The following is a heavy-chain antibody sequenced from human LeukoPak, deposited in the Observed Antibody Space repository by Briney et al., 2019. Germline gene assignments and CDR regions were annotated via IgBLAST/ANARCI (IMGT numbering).Heavy chain of an antibody. CDR1: GFTFSSYW. CDR2: IKQDGSEN. D-gene: IGHD3-9*01. CDR3: ARRRYGEAFDI. J-gene: IGHJ3*02. Sequence: GGSLRLSCVASGFTFSSYWMSWVCQAPGKGLEWVANIKQDGSENYFVDTVKGRFTISRDNARNSLYLQMNSLRVEDTAVYYCARRRYGEAFDIWGQGTMVTVSS. V-gene: IGHV3-7*01.